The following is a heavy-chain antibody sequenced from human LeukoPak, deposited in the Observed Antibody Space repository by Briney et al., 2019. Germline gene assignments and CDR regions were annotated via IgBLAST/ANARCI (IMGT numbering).Heavy chain of an antibody. D-gene: IGHD3-16*02. CDR1: GFIFYSYA. V-gene: IGHV3-64*01. J-gene: IGHJ4*02. CDR3: TRGPGYDYVWGSYRADY. CDR2: ITSSGSSA. Sequence: GGSLRLSCAASGFIFYSYAMHWVRQAPGRGLEYVSAITSSGSSAFYANSVKGRFTISRDNSKNTLYLQMGSLRPDDMAVYYCTRGPGYDYVWGSYRADYWGQGILVTVSS.